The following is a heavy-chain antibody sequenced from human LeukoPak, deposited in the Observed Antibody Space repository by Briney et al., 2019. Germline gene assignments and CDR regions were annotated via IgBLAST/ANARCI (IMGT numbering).Heavy chain of an antibody. J-gene: IGHJ3*02. CDR3: ARAEGAASHI. CDR2: IHYSGGA. V-gene: IGHV4-59*12. CDR1: GFTFSSYG. Sequence: GTLRLSCAASGFTFSSYGMSWVRQPPGKGLEWIGHIHYSGGADYNPSLKSRVSMSLDTSKNHFSLRLTSVTAADTGVYFCARAEGAASHIWGQGTMVSVSS. D-gene: IGHD3-16*01.